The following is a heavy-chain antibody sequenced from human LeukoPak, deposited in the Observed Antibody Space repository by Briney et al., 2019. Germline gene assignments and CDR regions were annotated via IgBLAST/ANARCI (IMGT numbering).Heavy chain of an antibody. J-gene: IGHJ4*02. CDR2: ISDNEGTT. CDR3: ARHDSFIPY. D-gene: IGHD5-18*01. Sequence: GGSLRLSCAASGFTFNYYAMSWVRQAPGKGREWVSVISDNEGTTYYTDSVKGRFTISRDNTKNTVYLQMNNLRADDTAVYFCARHDSFIPYWGQGTLVTVSS. CDR1: GFTFNYYA. V-gene: IGHV3-23*01.